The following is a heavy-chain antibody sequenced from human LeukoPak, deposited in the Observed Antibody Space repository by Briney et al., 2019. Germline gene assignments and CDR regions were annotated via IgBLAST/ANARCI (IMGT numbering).Heavy chain of an antibody. J-gene: IGHJ3*02. Sequence: PSETLSLTCTVSGGSISSSSYYWGWIRQPPGKGLEWIGSIYYSGSTYYNPSLKSRVTISVDTSKNQFSLKLSSVTAADTAVYYCASVLDYYDSSGYFDAFDIWGQGTMVTVSS. D-gene: IGHD3-22*01. CDR2: IYYSGST. V-gene: IGHV4-39*07. CDR1: GGSISSSSYY. CDR3: ASVLDYYDSSGYFDAFDI.